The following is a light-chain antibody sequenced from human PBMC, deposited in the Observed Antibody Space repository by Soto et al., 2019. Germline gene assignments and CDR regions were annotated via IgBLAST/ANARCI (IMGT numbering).Light chain of an antibody. V-gene: IGKV3D-15*01. J-gene: IGKJ1*01. CDR1: QSVGSN. CDR2: GAS. Sequence: EIVMTQSPVTLSVSPGESATLSCRASQSVGSNLAWYQQRPGQAPRLLIYGASTRATGIPVRFSGSGSGTEFTLIISGLQPDDFAVYYCHQYGSSPATFGQGTKVDIK. CDR3: HQYGSSPAT.